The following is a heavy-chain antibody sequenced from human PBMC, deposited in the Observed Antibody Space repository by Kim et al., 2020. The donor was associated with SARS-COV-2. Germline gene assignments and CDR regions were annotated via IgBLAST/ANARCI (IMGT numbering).Heavy chain of an antibody. D-gene: IGHD2-21*01. Sequence: NYTPSLKSRVTISVDTSKNQFSLKLSSVTAADTAVYYCARGRDSNWFDPWGQGTLVTVSS. CDR3: ARGRDSNWFDP. V-gene: IGHV4-34*01. J-gene: IGHJ5*02.